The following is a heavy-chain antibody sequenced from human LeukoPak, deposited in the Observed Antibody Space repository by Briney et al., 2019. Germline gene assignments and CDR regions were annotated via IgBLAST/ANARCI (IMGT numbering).Heavy chain of an antibody. CDR2: IYYSGST. CDR3: ARADSSGYYYVN. J-gene: IGHJ4*02. Sequence: SETLSLTCTVSGGSISSGDYYWSWIRQPPGKGLEWIGYIYYSGSTYYNPSLKSRVTISVDTSKNQFSLKLSSVTAADTAVYYCARADSSGYYYVNWGQGTLVTVSS. D-gene: IGHD3-22*01. V-gene: IGHV4-30-4*01. CDR1: GGSISSGDYY.